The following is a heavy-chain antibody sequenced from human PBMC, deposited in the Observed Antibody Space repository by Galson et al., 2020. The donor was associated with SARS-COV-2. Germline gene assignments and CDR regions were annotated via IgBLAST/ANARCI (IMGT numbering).Heavy chain of an antibody. J-gene: IGHJ6*02. V-gene: IGHV3-53*01. CDR2: IYSGGST. CDR3: ARDLVDYGMDV. CDR1: GFTVSSNY. D-gene: IGHD3-9*01. Sequence: GGSLRLSCAASGFTVSSNYMSWVRRAPGKGLEWVSVIYSGGSTYYADSVKGRFTISRDNSKNTLYLQMNSLRAEDTAVYYCARDLVDYGMDVWGQGTTVTVSS.